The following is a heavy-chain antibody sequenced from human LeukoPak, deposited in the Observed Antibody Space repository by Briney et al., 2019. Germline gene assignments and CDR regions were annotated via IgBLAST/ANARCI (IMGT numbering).Heavy chain of an antibody. CDR1: GFTFSSYW. Sequence: GGSLRLSCAASGFTFSSYWMHWVRHAPGKGLVWVSRINSDGSSTSYADSVKGRFTISRDNAKNTLYLQMNSLRAEDTAVYYCARGRGSTRRPNWFDPWGQGTLVTVSS. V-gene: IGHV3-74*01. D-gene: IGHD2-2*01. CDR3: ARGRGSTRRPNWFDP. CDR2: INSDGSST. J-gene: IGHJ5*02.